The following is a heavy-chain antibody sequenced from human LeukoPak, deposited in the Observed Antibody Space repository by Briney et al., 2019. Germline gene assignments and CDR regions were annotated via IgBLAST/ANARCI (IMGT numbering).Heavy chain of an antibody. V-gene: IGHV1-2*02. J-gene: IGHJ4*02. CDR2: INPNIGGT. CDR3: ASAVESLLYYFDY. D-gene: IGHD3-3*01. CDR1: GYTFTGYY. Sequence: GDSVKVSCKASGYTFTGYYMHRVRQAPGHRLEWMGWINPNIGGTNYAQKFQGRVTMTRDRSISTAYMELSRLRSDETAVYYCASAVESLLYYFDYWGQGTLVTVSS.